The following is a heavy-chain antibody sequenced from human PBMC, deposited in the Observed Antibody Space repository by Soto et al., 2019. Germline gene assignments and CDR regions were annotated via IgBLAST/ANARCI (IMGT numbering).Heavy chain of an antibody. Sequence: EVQLVESGGGLVKPGGSLRLSCVVSGLPFPQAWMNWVRLTPGKGLEWVGHIKSATDGGTPEYAPSVTGRFMILRDDSNNMVFLQMNSLKTEDTGIYYCSTGFCIGNYCYHDGMDVWGQGTTVSVSS. V-gene: IGHV3-15*07. CDR1: GLPFPQAW. D-gene: IGHD2-15*01. J-gene: IGHJ6*02. CDR3: STGFCIGNYCYHDGMDV. CDR2: IKSATDGGTP.